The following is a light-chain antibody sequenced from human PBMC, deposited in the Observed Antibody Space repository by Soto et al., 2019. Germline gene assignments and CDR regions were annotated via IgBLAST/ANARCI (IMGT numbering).Light chain of an antibody. J-gene: IGKJ1*01. Sequence: DIQMTQSPSTLSASVGDRVTITCRARQSISSWLAWYQQKPGKAPKLLIYDASSLESVVPSRFSGSGSGTEFTLTISSLQPDDFATYYCQQYTSYWTFGQGTKVEIK. V-gene: IGKV1-5*01. CDR2: DAS. CDR3: QQYTSYWT. CDR1: QSISSW.